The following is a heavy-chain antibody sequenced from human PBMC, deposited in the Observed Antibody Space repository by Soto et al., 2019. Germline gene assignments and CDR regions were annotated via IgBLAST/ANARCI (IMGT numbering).Heavy chain of an antibody. CDR2: IYYSGST. D-gene: IGHD6-25*01. V-gene: IGHV4-59*01. CDR3: ASTEAAGRDY. Sequence: SEPLSLTCTVSGGSISSYYWSWIRQPPGKGLEWIGYIYYSGSTNYNPSLKSRLTISVDTSQNQYSLKLSSVTAADTAVYYCASTEAAGRDYGGQGTLVTISS. CDR1: GGSISSYY. J-gene: IGHJ4*02.